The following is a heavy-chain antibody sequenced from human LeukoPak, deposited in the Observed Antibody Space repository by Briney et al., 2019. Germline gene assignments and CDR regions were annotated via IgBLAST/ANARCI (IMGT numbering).Heavy chain of an antibody. CDR1: GGSISSYY. CDR2: IYYSGST. V-gene: IGHV4-59*01. D-gene: IGHD4-17*01. CDR3: ARGIVSGDYVYFQH. J-gene: IGHJ1*01. Sequence: SETLSLTCTVSGGSISSYYWSWIRQPPGKGLEWIGYIYYSGSTNYNPSLKSRVTISVDTSKNQFSLKLSSVTAADTAVYYRARGIVSGDYVYFQHWGQGTLVTVSS.